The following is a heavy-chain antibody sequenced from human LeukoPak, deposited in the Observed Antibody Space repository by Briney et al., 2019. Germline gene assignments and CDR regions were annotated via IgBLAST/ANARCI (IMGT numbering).Heavy chain of an antibody. CDR2: IYSDGSRT. V-gene: IGHV3-74*01. CDR1: GFTLNSNW. Sequence: GGSLRLSCAGSGFTLNSNWMHWVRQGPGKGLVWVSRIYSDGSRTNYADSVKGRFTISGDNAKNTLYLQMNSLRAEDTAVYYCARSGRGGAFDIWGQGTMVTVSS. D-gene: IGHD1-26*01. CDR3: ARSGRGGAFDI. J-gene: IGHJ3*02.